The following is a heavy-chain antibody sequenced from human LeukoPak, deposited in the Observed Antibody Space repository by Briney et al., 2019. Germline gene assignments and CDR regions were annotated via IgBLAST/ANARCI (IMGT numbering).Heavy chain of an antibody. CDR3: ARSKGIAAAPDY. J-gene: IGHJ4*02. V-gene: IGHV3-9*01. CDR2: ISWNSGSI. CDR1: GFTFDDYA. Sequence: GGSLRLSCAASGFTFDDYAMHWVRQAPGKGLEWVSGISWNSGSIGYADSVKGRFTISRDNAKNTLYLQMNSLRAEDTAVYYCARSKGIAAAPDYWGQGTLVTISS. D-gene: IGHD6-13*01.